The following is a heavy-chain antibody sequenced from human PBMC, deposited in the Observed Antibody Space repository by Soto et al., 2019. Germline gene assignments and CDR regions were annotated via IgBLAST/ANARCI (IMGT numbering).Heavy chain of an antibody. D-gene: IGHD3-3*01. Sequence: PGESLKISCKGSGYSFTSYWIGWVRQMPGKGLEWMGIIYPSDSDTRYSPSFQGQVTISADKSISTAYLQWSSLKASDTAMYYCARSGLRFLEWLLPDAFDIWGQGTMVTVSS. CDR3: ARSGLRFLEWLLPDAFDI. CDR1: GYSFTSYW. J-gene: IGHJ3*02. CDR2: IYPSDSDT. V-gene: IGHV5-51*01.